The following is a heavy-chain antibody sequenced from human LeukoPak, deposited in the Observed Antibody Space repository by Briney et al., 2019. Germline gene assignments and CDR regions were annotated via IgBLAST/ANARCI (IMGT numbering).Heavy chain of an antibody. CDR1: GGSLSGSY. Sequence: SETLSLTCTVTGGSLSGSYWSWIRHPPGKGLEWIAYMYNSGSTNYNPSLKGRVTISIDTSKNQFSLKLSSLTAADTAIYYCARGIESYGDYGYWGQGILVTVSS. D-gene: IGHD4-17*01. J-gene: IGHJ4*02. V-gene: IGHV4-59*01. CDR3: ARGIESYGDYGY. CDR2: MYNSGST.